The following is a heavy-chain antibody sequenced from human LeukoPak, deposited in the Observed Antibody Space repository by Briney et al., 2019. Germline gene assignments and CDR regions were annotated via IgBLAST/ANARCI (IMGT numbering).Heavy chain of an antibody. CDR3: ARDVGYSYGPAGY. CDR1: GGSLNGHY. V-gene: IGHV4-34*11. J-gene: IGHJ4*02. D-gene: IGHD5-18*01. Sequence: SETLSLTCAVYGGSLNGHYWSWIRQPPGKGLEWIGSIYYSGITYYNPSLQSRGTISVDTSKNQFSLKLSSVTAADTAMYYCARDVGYSYGPAGYWGQGTLVTVSS. CDR2: IYYSGIT.